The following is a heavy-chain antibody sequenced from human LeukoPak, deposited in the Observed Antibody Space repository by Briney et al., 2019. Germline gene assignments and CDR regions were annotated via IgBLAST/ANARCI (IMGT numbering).Heavy chain of an antibody. CDR1: GGSFSGYY. CDR2: INHSGST. D-gene: IGHD1-26*01. Sequence: SETLSLTCSVYGGSFSGYYWSWIRQPPGKGLEWIGEINHSGSTNYNPSLKSRVTISVDTSKNQFSLKLSSVTAADTAVYYCARGDRKSSGGGSYRPTNWFDPWGQGTLVTVSS. V-gene: IGHV4-34*01. J-gene: IGHJ5*02. CDR3: ARGDRKSSGGGSYRPTNWFDP.